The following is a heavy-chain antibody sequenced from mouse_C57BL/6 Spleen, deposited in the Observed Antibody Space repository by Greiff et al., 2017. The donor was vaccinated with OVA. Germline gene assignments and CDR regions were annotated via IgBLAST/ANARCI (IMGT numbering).Heavy chain of an antibody. D-gene: IGHD2-3*01. CDR1: GYTFTTYP. Sequence: QVQLKQSGAELVKPGASVKMSCKASGYTFTTYPIEWMKQNHGKSLEWIGNFHPYNDDTKYNEKFKGKATLTVEKSSSTVYMQLSSLTSEDSAVYYCARGGIYDGYLRYFDVWGTGTTVTVSS. V-gene: IGHV1-47*01. CDR3: ARGGIYDGYLRYFDV. CDR2: FHPYNDDT. J-gene: IGHJ1*03.